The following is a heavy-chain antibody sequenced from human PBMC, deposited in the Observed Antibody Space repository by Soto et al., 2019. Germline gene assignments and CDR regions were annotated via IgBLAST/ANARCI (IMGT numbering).Heavy chain of an antibody. J-gene: IGHJ3*02. CDR2: INAGNGNT. CDR3: ARVILTGYCSSTSCAYDAFDI. D-gene: IGHD2-2*01. CDR1: GYTFTSYA. V-gene: IGHV1-3*01. Sequence: ASVKVSCKASGYTFTSYAMHWVRQAPGQRLEWMGWINAGNGNTKYSQKFQGRVTITRDTSASTAYMELSSLRSEDTAVYYCARVILTGYCSSTSCAYDAFDIWGQGTMVTVSS.